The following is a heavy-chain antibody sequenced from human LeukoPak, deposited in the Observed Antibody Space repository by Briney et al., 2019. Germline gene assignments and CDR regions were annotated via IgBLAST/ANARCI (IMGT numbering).Heavy chain of an antibody. Sequence: VGSLRLSCAASGFTFSDYYMTWIRQAPGKGLEWVSYISSSGITIYYADSVKGRFTISRDNAKKSLYLEMTSLRAKDTAVYYCARDQYGLGYGSLFDYWGQGTLVTVSS. CDR2: ISSSGITI. V-gene: IGHV3-11*01. CDR3: ARDQYGLGYGSLFDY. J-gene: IGHJ4*02. CDR1: GFTFSDYY. D-gene: IGHD3-10*01.